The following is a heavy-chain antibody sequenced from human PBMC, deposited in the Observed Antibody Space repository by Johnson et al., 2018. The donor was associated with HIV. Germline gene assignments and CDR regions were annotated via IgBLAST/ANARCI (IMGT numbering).Heavy chain of an antibody. Sequence: QVQLVESGGGVVQPGRSLRLSCAASGFSFNSYAMHWVRQAPGKGLEWVAVISYDGSNEYYADSVKGRFTISRDNSKNTLYLQMNSLRGEDTAMYYCAKDGGRWSYSFDVWGQGTMVSVSS. CDR3: AKDGGRWSYSFDV. CDR2: ISYDGSNE. CDR1: GFSFNSYA. V-gene: IGHV3-30-3*01. D-gene: IGHD3-16*01. J-gene: IGHJ3*01.